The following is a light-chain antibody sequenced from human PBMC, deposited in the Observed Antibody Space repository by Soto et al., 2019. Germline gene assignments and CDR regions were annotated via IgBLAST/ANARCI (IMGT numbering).Light chain of an antibody. CDR3: CSYAGSYTFDVV. CDR1: SSDVGGYNY. CDR2: DVS. Sequence: QSALTQPRSVSGSPGQSVSISCTGTSSDVGGYNYVSWYQQFPGKAPKLMIYDVSKRPSGIPDRFSGSKSGNTASLTISGLQAEDEADYYCCSYAGSYTFDVVFGGGTKVTVL. V-gene: IGLV2-11*01. J-gene: IGLJ2*01.